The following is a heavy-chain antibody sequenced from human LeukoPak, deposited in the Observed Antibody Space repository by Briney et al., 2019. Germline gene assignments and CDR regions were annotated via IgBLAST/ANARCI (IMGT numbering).Heavy chain of an antibody. V-gene: IGHV3-21*01. D-gene: IGHD2-2*01. CDR2: ISSSSSYI. CDR1: GFTFSSYS. Sequence: GGSLRLSCAASGFTFSSYSMNWVRQAPGKGLEWVSSISSSSSYIYYADSVKGRFTISRDNAKNSLYLQMNSLRAENTAVYYCARAGCSSTSCYSRIYYYYYGMDVWGKGTTVTVSS. CDR3: ARAGCSSTSCYSRIYYYYYGMDV. J-gene: IGHJ6*04.